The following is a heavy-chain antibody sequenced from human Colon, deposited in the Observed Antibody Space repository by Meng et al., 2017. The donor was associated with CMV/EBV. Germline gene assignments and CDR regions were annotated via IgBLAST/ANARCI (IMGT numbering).Heavy chain of an antibody. CDR1: GFTFNSYS. CDR2: ISSDGSIK. J-gene: IGHJ4*02. V-gene: IGHV3-30-3*01. CDR3: ARERQGSRQTFDY. Sequence: QVQLVESGGGVVPPGRSLRLSCAASGFTFNSYSIHWVRQAPGKGLEWVAVISSDGSIKYYTDSVKGRFTISRDNSKNTLYLQMNSLRTEDTSVYYCARERQGSRQTFDYWGQGTLVTVSS.